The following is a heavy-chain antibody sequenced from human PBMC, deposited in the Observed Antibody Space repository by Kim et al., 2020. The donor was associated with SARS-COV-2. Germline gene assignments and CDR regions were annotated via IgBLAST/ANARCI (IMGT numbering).Heavy chain of an antibody. Sequence: YAQKFQGRVTMTRDTSTSTVYMELSSLRSEDTAVYYCVRPAAAGRWSFDYWGQGTLVTVSS. J-gene: IGHJ4*02. V-gene: IGHV1-46*01. D-gene: IGHD6-13*01. CDR3: VRPAAAGRWSFDY.